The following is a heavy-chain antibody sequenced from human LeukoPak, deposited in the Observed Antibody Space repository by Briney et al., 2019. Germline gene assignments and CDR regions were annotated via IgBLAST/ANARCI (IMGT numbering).Heavy chain of an antibody. CDR2: INHSGST. D-gene: IGHD2-15*01. CDR1: GGSFSGYY. CDR3: ARDGIVVVVAVGPSYGMDV. V-gene: IGHV4-34*01. Sequence: SETLSLTCAVYGGSFSGYYWSWIRQPPGKGLEWIGEINHSGSTNYNPSLKSRVTISVDTSKNQFSLKLSSVTAADTAVYYCARDGIVVVVAVGPSYGMDVWGQGTTVTVSS. J-gene: IGHJ6*02.